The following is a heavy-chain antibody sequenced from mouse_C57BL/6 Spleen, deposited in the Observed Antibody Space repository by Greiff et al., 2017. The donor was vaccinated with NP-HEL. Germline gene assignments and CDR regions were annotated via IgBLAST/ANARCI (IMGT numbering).Heavy chain of an antibody. CDR2: IYPGDGDT. CDR1: GYAFSSSW. J-gene: IGHJ3*01. V-gene: IGHV1-82*01. Sequence: QVQLQQSGPELVKPGASVKISCKASGYAFSSSWMNWVKQRPGKGLEWIGRIYPGDGDTNYNGKFKGKATLTADKSSSTAYMQLSSLTSEDSAVYFCARSSLLYEGFAYWGQGTLVTVSA. CDR3: ARSSLLYEGFAY. D-gene: IGHD2-12*01.